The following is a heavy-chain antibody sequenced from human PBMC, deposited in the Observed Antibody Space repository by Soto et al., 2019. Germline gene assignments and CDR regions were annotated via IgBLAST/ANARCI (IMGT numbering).Heavy chain of an antibody. V-gene: IGHV1-18*01. CDR2: ISAYNGNT. CDR3: ARDLGPITMVRGVHWFDP. Sequence: GASVKVSCKASGYTFTSYGISWVRQAPGQGLEWMGWISAYNGNTNYAQKLQGRVTMTTDTSTSTAYMELRSLRSDDTAVYYCARDLGPITMVRGVHWFDPWGQGTLVTVSS. D-gene: IGHD3-10*01. J-gene: IGHJ5*02. CDR1: GYTFTSYG.